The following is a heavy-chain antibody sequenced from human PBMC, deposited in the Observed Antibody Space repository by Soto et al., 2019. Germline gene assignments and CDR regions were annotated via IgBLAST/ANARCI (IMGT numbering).Heavy chain of an antibody. CDR1: GFSLSSSGVG. D-gene: IGHD2-15*01. V-gene: IGHV2-5*02. CDR2: IYWDDDK. Sequence: QITLKESGPTLVKPTQTLTLTFTFSGFSLSSSGVGVGWIRQPPGKALEWRTFIYWDDDKRSSPPLKSRLTIAKDTAKTQLVLTLTNMDPVDTATYYCARLVVAGSTYYFDSWGQGTLLTVSS. CDR3: ARLVVAGSTYYFDS. J-gene: IGHJ4*02.